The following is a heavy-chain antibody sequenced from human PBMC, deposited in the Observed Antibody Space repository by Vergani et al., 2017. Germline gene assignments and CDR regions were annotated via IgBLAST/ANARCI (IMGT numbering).Heavy chain of an antibody. CDR2: IYYSGST. CDR1: GGSFSGYY. Sequence: QVQLQQWGAGLLKPSETLSLTCAVYGGSFSGYYWSWIRQPPGKGLEWIGSIYYSGSTYYNPSLKSRVTISVDTSKNQFSLKLSSVTAADTAVYYCARGRRYYDFWSGYYSFDYWGQGTLVTVSS. D-gene: IGHD3-3*01. J-gene: IGHJ4*02. CDR3: ARGRRYYDFWSGYYSFDY. V-gene: IGHV4-34*01.